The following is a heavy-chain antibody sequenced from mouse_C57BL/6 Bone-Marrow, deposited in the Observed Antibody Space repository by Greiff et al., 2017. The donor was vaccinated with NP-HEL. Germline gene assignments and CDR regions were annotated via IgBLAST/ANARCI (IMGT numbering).Heavy chain of an antibody. CDR1: GYTFTDYN. J-gene: IGHJ1*03. CDR2: INPNNGGT. V-gene: IGHV1-22*01. Sequence: DVKLQESGPELVKPGASVKMSCKASGYTFTDYNMHWVKQSHGKSLEWIGYINPNNGGTSYNQKFKGKATLTVNKSSSTAYMELRSLTSEDSAVYYCAREMRLRRYFDVWGTGTTVTVSS. CDR3: AREMRLRRYFDV. D-gene: IGHD2-2*01.